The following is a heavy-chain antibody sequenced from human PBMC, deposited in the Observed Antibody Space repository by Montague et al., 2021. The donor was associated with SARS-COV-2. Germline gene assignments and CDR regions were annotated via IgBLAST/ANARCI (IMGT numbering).Heavy chain of an antibody. V-gene: IGHV4-39*01. D-gene: IGHD2-2*01. CDR1: GGSISSPYYY. J-gene: IGHJ4*02. CDR2: ISYAGGT. CDR3: ARQLPSYCSTNKCYPYYFDV. Sequence: SETLSLTCTVSGGSISSPYYYWVCIRQSPGQGLEWIGSISYAGGTYYNPSLRVRVSFSMDTSKNHYSLSLNSVTAADTAVYFCARQLPSYCSTNKCYPYYFDVWGQGALVTVSS.